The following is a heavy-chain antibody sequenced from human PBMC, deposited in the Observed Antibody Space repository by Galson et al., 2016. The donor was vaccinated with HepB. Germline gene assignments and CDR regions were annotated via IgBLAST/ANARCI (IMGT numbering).Heavy chain of an antibody. CDR3: AKVFRQYSYGYSGWYFDL. CDR1: GFSFSTYG. J-gene: IGHJ2*01. V-gene: IGHV3-30*18. D-gene: IGHD5-18*01. Sequence: SLRLSCAASGFSFSTYGMHWVRQAPGKGLEWVAVISPDGSIIHSADSVKGRFTISRDNSKTTLFLQMNSLGIDDTAVYYCAKVFRQYSYGYSGWYFDLWGRGTLVTVSS. CDR2: ISPDGSII.